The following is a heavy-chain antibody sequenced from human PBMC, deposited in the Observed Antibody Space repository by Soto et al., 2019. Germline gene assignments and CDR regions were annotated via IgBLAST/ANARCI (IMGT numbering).Heavy chain of an antibody. CDR3: ARSINWNYGPHFDY. CDR1: GYTFTSYA. Sequence: ASVKVSCKASGYTFTSYAMHWVRQAPGQRLEWMGWINAGNGNTKYSQKFQGRVTITRDTSASTAYMELSSLRSEDTAVYYCARSINWNYGPHFDYWGQGTLVTVSS. CDR2: INAGNGNT. J-gene: IGHJ4*02. D-gene: IGHD1-7*01. V-gene: IGHV1-3*01.